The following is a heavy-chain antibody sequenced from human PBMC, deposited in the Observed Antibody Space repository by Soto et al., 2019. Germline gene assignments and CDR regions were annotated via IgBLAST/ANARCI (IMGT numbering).Heavy chain of an antibody. D-gene: IGHD3-10*01. CDR3: AHRRSYGSGSHFKPSGMDV. CDR2: LYWGDDK. Sequence: QITLKDSGPTLVKPTQTLTLTCTFSGFSLTTGGVGVGWISQPPGKPLEWLAILYWGDDKRYSPSLPSRLTISKDTSKNQVVLTMTNMDPVDTGTYYGAHRRSYGSGSHFKPSGMDVWGQGTTVTVSS. CDR1: GFSLTTGGVG. V-gene: IGHV2-5*02. J-gene: IGHJ6*02.